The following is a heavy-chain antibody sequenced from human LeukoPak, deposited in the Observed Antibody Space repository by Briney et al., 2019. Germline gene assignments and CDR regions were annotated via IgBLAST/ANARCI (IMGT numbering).Heavy chain of an antibody. Sequence: SETLSLTCTVSGGSISSYYWSWIRQPPGKGLEWIGYIYYSGSTNYNPSLKSRVTISVDTSKNQFSLKLSSVTAADTAVYYYARDHTERDAFDIWGQGTMVTVSS. J-gene: IGHJ3*02. CDR2: IYYSGST. CDR3: ARDHTERDAFDI. V-gene: IGHV4-59*01. CDR1: GGSISSYY.